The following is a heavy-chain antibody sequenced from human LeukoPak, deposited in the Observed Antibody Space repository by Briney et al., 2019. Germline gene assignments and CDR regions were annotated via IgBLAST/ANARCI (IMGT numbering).Heavy chain of an antibody. D-gene: IGHD1-26*01. CDR1: GLTVSTSY. V-gene: IGHV3-53*01. Sequence: GGSLRLSCTASGLTVSTSYLTWVRQAPGKGLEWVSGIYSGGTTYYADSVKGRFTISRDNSKNTVHLQMNSLRAEDTAVYYCVRGFTGSYDYWGQGTLVTVSS. CDR3: VRGFTGSYDY. J-gene: IGHJ4*02. CDR2: IYSGGTT.